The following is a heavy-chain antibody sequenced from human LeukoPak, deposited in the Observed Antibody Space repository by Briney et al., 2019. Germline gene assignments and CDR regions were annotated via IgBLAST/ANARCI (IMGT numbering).Heavy chain of an antibody. Sequence: GGSLRLSCAASGFTFSSYAMSWVRQAPGKGLEWVSAISGSGSTYYADSVKGRFTISRDNSKNTLYLQMNSLRAEDTAVYYCAKGGDTYYYGSGAYFDYWGQGTLVTVSS. CDR1: GFTFSSYA. J-gene: IGHJ4*02. D-gene: IGHD3-10*01. CDR3: AKGGDTYYYGSGAYFDY. V-gene: IGHV3-23*01. CDR2: ISGSGST.